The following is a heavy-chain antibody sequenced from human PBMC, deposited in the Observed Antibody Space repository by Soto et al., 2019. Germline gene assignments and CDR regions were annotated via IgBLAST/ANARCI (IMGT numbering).Heavy chain of an antibody. CDR1: GFTYGSFG. D-gene: IGHD1-20*01. CDR3: AGHYNIAGFDY. CDR2: ISSYNGDT. V-gene: IGHV1-18*04. J-gene: IGHJ4*01. Sequence: QVQLVQSGVEVKKPGASVKVSCKASGFTYGSFGFNWVRPAPGQGLEWMGRISSYNGDTHYAQKFQGRVTMSTDTSTTTAYMELRSLISDDTAIYFCAGHYNIAGFDYCGHGTLVTVSS.